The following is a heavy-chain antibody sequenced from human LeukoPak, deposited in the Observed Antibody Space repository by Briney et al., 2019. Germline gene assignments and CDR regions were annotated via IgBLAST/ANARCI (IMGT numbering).Heavy chain of an antibody. CDR3: ARLEIQLWLPHY. CDR2: IKQDGSEK. Sequence: GGSLRLSCAASGFTFSSYWMSWVRQTPGKGLEWVANIKQDGSEKYYVDSVKGRFTISRDNAKNSLYLQMNNLRAEDTAVHYCARLEIQLWLPHYWGQGTLVTVSS. D-gene: IGHD5-18*01. CDR1: GFTFSSYW. V-gene: IGHV3-7*03. J-gene: IGHJ4*02.